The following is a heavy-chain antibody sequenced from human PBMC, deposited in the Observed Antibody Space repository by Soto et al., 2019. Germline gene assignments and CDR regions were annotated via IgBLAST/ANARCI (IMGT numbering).Heavy chain of an antibody. CDR1: GGTFSSYA. J-gene: IGHJ4*02. CDR2: IIPIFGTA. V-gene: IGHV1-69*13. Sequence: SVKVSCKASGGTFSSYAISWVRQAPGQGLEWMGGIIPIFGTANYAQKFQGRVTITADESTSTAYMELSSLRSEDTAVYYCARERYGDYRLFPYYFDYWGQGTLVTVSS. CDR3: ARERYGDYRLFPYYFDY. D-gene: IGHD4-17*01.